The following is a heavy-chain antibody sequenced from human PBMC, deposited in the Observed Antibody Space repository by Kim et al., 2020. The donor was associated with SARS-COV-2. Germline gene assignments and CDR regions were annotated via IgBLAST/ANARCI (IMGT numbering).Heavy chain of an antibody. CDR1: GFTFKNYA. Sequence: GGSLRLSCAASGFTFKNYAMSWVRQAPGKGLEWVSDISAGSGSTFYTNSVKGRFTISRDNSKNTLFLQMDSLRAEDTAVYYCAKDNLYTTTTDYYYMDVWGQGTPVIVSS. V-gene: IGHV3-23*01. D-gene: IGHD3-16*02. CDR3: AKDNLYTTTTDYYYMDV. J-gene: IGHJ6*03. CDR2: ISAGSGST.